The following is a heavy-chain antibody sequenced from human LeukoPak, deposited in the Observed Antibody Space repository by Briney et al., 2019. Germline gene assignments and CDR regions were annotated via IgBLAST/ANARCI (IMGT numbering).Heavy chain of an antibody. CDR1: GFTFSNYG. Sequence: GGSLRLSCAASGFTFSNYGMHWVRQAPGKGLEWVAVIWYGGSNKYYADSVKGRFTISRDNSKNTLYLQMNSLRAEDTAVYYCARTSRYYYDSSGYYPRPFDYWGQGTLVTVSS. CDR3: ARTSRYYYDSSGYYPRPFDY. J-gene: IGHJ4*02. D-gene: IGHD3-22*01. CDR2: IWYGGSNK. V-gene: IGHV3-33*08.